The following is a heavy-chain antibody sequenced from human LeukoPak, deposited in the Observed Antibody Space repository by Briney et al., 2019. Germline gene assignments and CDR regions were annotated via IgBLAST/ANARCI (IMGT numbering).Heavy chain of an antibody. Sequence: SCKASGGTFSSYAMHWVRQAPGKGLEWVAVISYDGSNKYYADSVKGRFTISRDNSKNTLYLQMNSLRTEDTAVYYCARKALSPAFDIWGQGTMVTVSS. J-gene: IGHJ3*02. CDR1: GGTFSSYA. CDR2: ISYDGSNK. D-gene: IGHD3-9*01. CDR3: ARKALSPAFDI. V-gene: IGHV3-30*04.